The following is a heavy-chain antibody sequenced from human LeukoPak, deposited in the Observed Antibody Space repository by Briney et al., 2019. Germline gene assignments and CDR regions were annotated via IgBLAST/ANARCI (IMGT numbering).Heavy chain of an antibody. CDR3: AKVPVRMWELLTAKDVSAYFQH. CDR1: GFTFSSYA. V-gene: IGHV3-23*01. J-gene: IGHJ1*01. D-gene: IGHD1-26*01. CDR2: ISGSGGST. Sequence: GGSLRLSCAASGFTFSSYAMSCVRQAPGKGLEWVSAISGSGGSTYYADSVKGRFTISRDNSKNTLYLQMNSLRAEDTAVYYCAKVPVRMWELLTAKDVSAYFQHWGQGTLVTVSS.